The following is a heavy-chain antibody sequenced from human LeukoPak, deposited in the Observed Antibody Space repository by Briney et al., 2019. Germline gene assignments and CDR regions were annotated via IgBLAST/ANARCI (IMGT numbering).Heavy chain of an antibody. V-gene: IGHV4-39*01. Sequence: SETLSLTCTVSGGSISSSSYYCGWIRQPPGKGLELIGSIYYSGNTYYNPSRKSRLPKSVDPSKTQFPLKLSSVTAADPAVYYCASNLYRYGFDSWGQGTLVTVSS. CDR1: GGSISSSSYY. CDR2: IYYSGNT. J-gene: IGHJ4*02. CDR3: ASNLYRYGFDS. D-gene: IGHD5-18*01.